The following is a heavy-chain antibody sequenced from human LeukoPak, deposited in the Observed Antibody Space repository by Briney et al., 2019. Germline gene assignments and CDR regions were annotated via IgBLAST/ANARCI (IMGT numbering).Heavy chain of an antibody. V-gene: IGHV4-38-2*02. D-gene: IGHD5-12*01. CDR1: GYSISSGYY. CDR2: IYYSGST. CDR3: ARLEWLPLAGAFDI. J-gene: IGHJ3*02. Sequence: SESLSLTCTVSGYSISSGYYWGWIRQPPGKGLEWIGSIYYSGSTYYNPSLKSRVTISVDTSKNQFSLKLSSVTAADTAVYYCARLEWLPLAGAFDIWGQGTMVTVSS.